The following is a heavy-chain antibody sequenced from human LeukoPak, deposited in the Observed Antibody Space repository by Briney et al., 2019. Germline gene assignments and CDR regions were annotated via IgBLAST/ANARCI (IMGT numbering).Heavy chain of an antibody. Sequence: SETLSLTCAVYGGSFSGYYWSWIRQPPGKGLEWIGEINHSGSTNYNPSLKSRVTMSVDTSKNQFSLELTSVTAADTAVYYCARDPSLRFGEPYFDSWGRGTLVTVSS. J-gene: IGHJ4*02. CDR3: ARDPSLRFGEPYFDS. D-gene: IGHD3-10*01. CDR1: GGSFSGYY. CDR2: INHSGST. V-gene: IGHV4-34*01.